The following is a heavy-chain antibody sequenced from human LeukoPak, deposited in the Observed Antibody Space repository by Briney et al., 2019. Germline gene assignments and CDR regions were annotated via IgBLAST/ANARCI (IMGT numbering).Heavy chain of an antibody. D-gene: IGHD1-1*01. Sequence: GESLRLSSAPSGFTFSTSWMHWVRQALGKGLVWVSRIDSDGGSTTYADSVKGRFTISRDNAKNTLYLQMNSLRAEDTAVYYCARVLPNWNDVPDYWGQGTLVTVSS. J-gene: IGHJ4*02. CDR1: GFTFSTSW. CDR3: ARVLPNWNDVPDY. CDR2: IDSDGGST. V-gene: IGHV3-74*01.